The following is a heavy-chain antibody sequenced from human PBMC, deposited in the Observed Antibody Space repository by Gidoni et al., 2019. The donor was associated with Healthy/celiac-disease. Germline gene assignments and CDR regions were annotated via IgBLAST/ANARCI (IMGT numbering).Heavy chain of an antibody. CDR3: ARDGGYSYGFDYYGMDV. D-gene: IGHD5-18*01. V-gene: IGHV3-33*01. CDR1: GFTFSGYG. CDR2: IWYDGSNK. J-gene: IGHJ6*02. Sequence: QVQLVESGGGVVQPGSSLRLSCAASGFTFSGYGMHWVRQARGKGLEWVAVIWYDGSNKYYADSVKGRFTISRDNSKNTLYLQMNSLRAEDTAVYYCARDGGYSYGFDYYGMDVWGQGTTVTVSS.